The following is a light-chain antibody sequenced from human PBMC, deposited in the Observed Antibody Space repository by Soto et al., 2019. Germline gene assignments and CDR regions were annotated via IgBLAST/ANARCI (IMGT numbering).Light chain of an antibody. CDR2: DAS. J-gene: IGKJ2*01. CDR1: QSVSSSY. Sequence: EVVLTQSPGTLSLSPGESATLSCRASQSVSSSYLAWYQQKPGQPPRLLIYDASSRATGIPDRFSVGGSGTDFTLTISRLEPEDFAVYYCQQYGRSPAMYTFGQGTKLEIK. V-gene: IGKV3-20*01. CDR3: QQYGRSPAMYT.